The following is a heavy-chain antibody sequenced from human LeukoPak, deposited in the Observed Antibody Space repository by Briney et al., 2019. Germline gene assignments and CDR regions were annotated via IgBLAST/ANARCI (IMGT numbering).Heavy chain of an antibody. J-gene: IGHJ6*03. CDR2: MYHSGST. Sequence: PSETLSLTCTVSGYSISSGYYWGWIRQPPGKGLEWIGSMYHSGSTYDNPSLKSRATISVDTSKNQFSLKLSSVTAADTAVYYCARVDYGDSATYYYYMDVWGKGTTVTVSS. CDR3: ARVDYGDSATYYYYMDV. CDR1: GYSISSGYY. V-gene: IGHV4-38-2*02. D-gene: IGHD4-17*01.